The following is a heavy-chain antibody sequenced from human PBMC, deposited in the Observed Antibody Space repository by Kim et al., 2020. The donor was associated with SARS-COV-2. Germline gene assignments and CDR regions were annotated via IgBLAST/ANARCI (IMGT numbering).Heavy chain of an antibody. Sequence: SETLSLTCSVSAGSIRSYHWNWIRQPPGKGLEWIGYIHHGGGTLSHASLKSRATMSIDTSENQFSLNLNYVTAADTAVYYCSAWNDEKRAFEFWGHGTMVTVSS. D-gene: IGHD1-1*01. V-gene: IGHV4-59*13. CDR3: SAWNDEKRAFEF. J-gene: IGHJ3*01. CDR1: AGSIRSYH. CDR2: IHHGGGT.